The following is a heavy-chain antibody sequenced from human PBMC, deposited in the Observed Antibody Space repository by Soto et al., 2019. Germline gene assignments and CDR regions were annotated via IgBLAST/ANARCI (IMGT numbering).Heavy chain of an antibody. V-gene: IGHV3-74*01. CDR1: GFTFNIYW. CDR3: ARDWYYSIDS. CDR2: ITGDGRGI. J-gene: IGHJ4*02. D-gene: IGHD3-16*01. Sequence: PGGSLRLSCAASGFTFNIYWINWVRQTPGKGLEWVSRITGDGRGIVYADSVKGRFTISRDNSENTVYLQMDSLRAEDTGTYYCARDWYYSIDSWGQGTPVTVSS.